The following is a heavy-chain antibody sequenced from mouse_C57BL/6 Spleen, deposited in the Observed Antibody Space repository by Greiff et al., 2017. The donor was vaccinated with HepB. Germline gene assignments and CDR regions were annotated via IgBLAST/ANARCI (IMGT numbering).Heavy chain of an antibody. CDR1: GSTFTSYW. D-gene: IGHD2-4*01. J-gene: IGHJ3*01. Sequence: QVQLQQPGAELVKPGASVKMSCTASGSTFTSYWITWVKQRPGQGLEWIGDIYPGSGSTNYNEKFKSKATLTVDTSSRTAYMQLSSLTSEDSAVYDCARNDYEPWEAYWGQGTRVTVSA. CDR3: ARNDYEPWEAY. V-gene: IGHV1-55*01. CDR2: IYPGSGST.